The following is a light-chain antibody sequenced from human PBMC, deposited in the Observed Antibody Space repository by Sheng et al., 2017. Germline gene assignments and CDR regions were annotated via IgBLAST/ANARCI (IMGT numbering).Light chain of an antibody. J-gene: IGKJ1*01. V-gene: IGKV1-16*01. Sequence: DIQMTQSPPSLSASIGGRVTITCRASHDISNSLAWFLQKPGGAPKFLISGASRLESGVPSRFSGSRSGTEFTLTITGLQAEDFAIYYCHHYYAYPWTFGQGTRVDLK. CDR1: HDISNS. CDR3: HHYYAYPWT. CDR2: GAS.